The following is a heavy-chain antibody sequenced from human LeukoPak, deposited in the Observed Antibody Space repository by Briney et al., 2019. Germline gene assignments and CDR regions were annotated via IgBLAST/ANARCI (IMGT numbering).Heavy chain of an antibody. V-gene: IGHV3-66*01. Sequence: GGSLRLSCAASGFTFSTNYMTWVRQAPGKGLEWVSVIYSGGTTYYADSVKGRFTISRDNAKNSLYLQMNSLRAEDTAVYYCRGMDVWGQGTTVTVSS. CDR2: IYSGGTT. J-gene: IGHJ6*02. CDR1: GFTFSTNY. CDR3: RGMDV.